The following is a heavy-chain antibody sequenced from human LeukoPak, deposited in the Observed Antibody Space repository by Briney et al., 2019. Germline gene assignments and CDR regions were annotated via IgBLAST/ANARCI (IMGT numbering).Heavy chain of an antibody. CDR3: ARGPTRNYFDY. Sequence: SETLSLTCTVSGGSISSYYWSWIRQPPGKGLEWIGYIYYSGSTNYNPSLKSRVTISVDTSKNQFSLKLSSATAADTAVYYCARGPTRNYFDYWGRGTLVTVSS. V-gene: IGHV4-59*01. J-gene: IGHJ4*02. CDR1: GGSISSYY. CDR2: IYYSGST.